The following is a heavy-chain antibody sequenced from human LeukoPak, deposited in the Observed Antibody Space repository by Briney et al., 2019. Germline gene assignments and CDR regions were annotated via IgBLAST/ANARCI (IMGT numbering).Heavy chain of an antibody. Sequence: GGSLRLSCAASGFTGSSNHRSWVRQAPGKGLEWVSVLYSGGSTYYADSVKGRFTISRDNSKNTLYLQMNSLRAEDTAVYYCARDRKPTDRYFDLWGRGTLVTVSS. V-gene: IGHV3-53*01. CDR1: GFTGSSNH. CDR3: ARDRKPTDRYFDL. J-gene: IGHJ2*01. CDR2: LYSGGST.